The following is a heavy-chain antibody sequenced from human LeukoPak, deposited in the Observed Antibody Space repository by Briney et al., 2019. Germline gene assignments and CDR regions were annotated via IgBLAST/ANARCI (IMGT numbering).Heavy chain of an antibody. V-gene: IGHV1-69*13. J-gene: IGHJ6*03. CDR3: ARVLVVPAANGYYYYMDV. CDR1: GGTFSNYA. D-gene: IGHD2-2*01. Sequence: SVKVSCKASGGTFSNYAISRVRQAPGQGLEWMGGIIPIFGTANYAQKFQGRVTITADESTSTAYMELSSLRSEDTAVYYCARVLVVPAANGYYYYMDVWGKGTTVTVSS. CDR2: IIPIFGTA.